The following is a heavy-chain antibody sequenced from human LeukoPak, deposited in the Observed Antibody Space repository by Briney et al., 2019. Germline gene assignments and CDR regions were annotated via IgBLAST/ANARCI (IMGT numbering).Heavy chain of an antibody. CDR1: GYTFTDYF. CDR3: AREYVD. J-gene: IGHJ4*02. D-gene: IGHD3-16*01. Sequence: ASVKVSCKAPGYTFTDYFMNWMRQAPGQRLEWMGWISAYNGNTNYAQKLQGRVTMTTDTSTSTAYMELRSLRSDDTAVYYCAREYVDWGQGTLVTVSS. CDR2: ISAYNGNT. V-gene: IGHV1-18*04.